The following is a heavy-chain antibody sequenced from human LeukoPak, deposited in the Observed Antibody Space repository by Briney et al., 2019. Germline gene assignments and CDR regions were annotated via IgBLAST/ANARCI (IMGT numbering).Heavy chain of an antibody. CDR1: GVSISSGAYY. V-gene: IGHV4-31*03. J-gene: IGHJ4*02. D-gene: IGHD2-2*02. CDR2: IYYSGST. CDR3: ARVSIISCYIDY. Sequence: TLSLTCTVSGVSISSGAYYWSWIRQHPGKGLEWIGYIYYSGSTYFHPSLKSRVTISVDTSKNQFSLKLNSVTAADTAVYYCARVSIISCYIDYWGQGTLVTVSS.